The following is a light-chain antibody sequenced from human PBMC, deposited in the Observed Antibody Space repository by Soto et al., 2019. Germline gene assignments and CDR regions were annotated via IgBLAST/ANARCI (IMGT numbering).Light chain of an antibody. Sequence: QSALTQPASVSGSPGQSITISCTGTSSDVGSYNLVSWYQHHPGKAPKLMIYEGTKRPSGVSNRFSGSKSGNTASLTISGLQAEDEADYYCCSYAGGTLYVFGTGTKVTVL. J-gene: IGLJ1*01. CDR2: EGT. V-gene: IGLV2-23*01. CDR1: SSDVGSYNL. CDR3: CSYAGGTLYV.